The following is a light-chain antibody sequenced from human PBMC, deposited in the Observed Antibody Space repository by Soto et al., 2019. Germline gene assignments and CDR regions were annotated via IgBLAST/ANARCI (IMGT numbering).Light chain of an antibody. Sequence: QSVLAPPACVSGSRGQSITISCTGTGSDVGRYNYVSWFQQHPGKVPKLIIYDVTNWPSGVSDRFSGSKSGNTASLTISGLQPEDEADYYCSSFTTSSTFVFGTGTKVTVL. V-gene: IGLV2-14*01. CDR1: GSDVGRYNY. CDR3: SSFTTSSTFV. J-gene: IGLJ1*01. CDR2: DVT.